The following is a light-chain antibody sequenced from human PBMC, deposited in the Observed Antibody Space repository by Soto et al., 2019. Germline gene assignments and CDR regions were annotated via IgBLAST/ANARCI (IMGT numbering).Light chain of an antibody. CDR3: QQYNKWPECN. CDR1: QSVGSN. Sequence: EIVLTQSPVTLSVSPGEGATLSCRASQSVGSNVAWYQHKPRHAPRLLIYDASTRATGIPARVSGSGSGTEFTLKISSLQPEDFAVSFCQQYNKWPECNFGPGTKVDIK. V-gene: IGKV3-15*01. CDR2: DAS. J-gene: IGKJ3*01.